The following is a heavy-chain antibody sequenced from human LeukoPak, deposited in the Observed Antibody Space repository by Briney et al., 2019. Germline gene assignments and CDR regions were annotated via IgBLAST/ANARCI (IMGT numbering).Heavy chain of an antibody. V-gene: IGHV3-30*18. J-gene: IGHJ4*02. D-gene: IGHD6-19*01. CDR3: AKESSGWYGGYFDY. CDR2: ISYDGSNK. CDR1: GFTFSSYG. Sequence: GGSLRLPCAASGFTFSSYGMHWVRQAPGKGLEWVAVISYDGSNKYYADSVKGRFTISRDNSKNTLYLQMNSLRAEDTAVYYCAKESSGWYGGYFDYWGQGTLVTVSS.